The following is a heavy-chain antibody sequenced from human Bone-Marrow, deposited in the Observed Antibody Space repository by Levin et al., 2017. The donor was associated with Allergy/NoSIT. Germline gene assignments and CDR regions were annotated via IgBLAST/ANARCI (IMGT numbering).Heavy chain of an antibody. CDR1: GFTFSSYA. Sequence: GESLKISCAASGFTFSSYAMSWVRQAPGKGLEWVSAISGSGGSTYYADSVKGRFTISRDNSKNTLYLQMNSLRAEDTAVYYCAKGVAAMVSSVGYWGQGTLVTVSS. CDR2: ISGSGGST. D-gene: IGHD5-18*01. V-gene: IGHV3-23*01. J-gene: IGHJ4*02. CDR3: AKGVAAMVSSVGY.